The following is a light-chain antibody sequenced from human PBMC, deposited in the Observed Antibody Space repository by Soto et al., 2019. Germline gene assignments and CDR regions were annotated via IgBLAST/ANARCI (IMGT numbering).Light chain of an antibody. Sequence: IVLTXXXXXLXXXPGEXATLSCRASQSVSSSYLAWYQQTPGQAPRLLIYGASSRATGIPDXFXXXXXXXXXXXXXSRLEPEDFAVYYCQQYGSSRMYTFGQGTKLEXK. CDR2: GAS. J-gene: IGKJ2*01. CDR3: QQYGSSRMYT. CDR1: QSVSSSY. V-gene: IGKV3-20*01.